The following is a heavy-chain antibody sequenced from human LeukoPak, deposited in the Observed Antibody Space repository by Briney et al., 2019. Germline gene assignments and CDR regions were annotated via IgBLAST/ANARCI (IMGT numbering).Heavy chain of an antibody. CDR1: GFTFSNAW. CDR2: IKGKVSGGTT. J-gene: IGHJ4*02. CDR3: AAGLGTSDFDY. Sequence: GGSLRLSCAASGFTFSNAWTNWVRQAPGKGLEWVGRIKGKVSGGTTDYAAPVEGRFTVSRDDSKNTVYLQMNSLKTEDTAVYYCAAGLGTSDFDYWGQGTLVTVSS. V-gene: IGHV3-15*01. D-gene: IGHD7-27*01.